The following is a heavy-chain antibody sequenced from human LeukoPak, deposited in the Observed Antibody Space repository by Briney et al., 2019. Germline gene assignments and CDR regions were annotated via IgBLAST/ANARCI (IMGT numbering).Heavy chain of an antibody. Sequence: SETLSLTCAVYGGSFSGYYWSWIRQPPGKGLEWIGEINHSGSTNYNPSLKSRVTISVDTSKNQFSLKLSSVTAADTAVYYCARAIGYSYVYRSYYYDSSGYYYPYYFDYWGQGTLVTVSS. V-gene: IGHV4-34*01. J-gene: IGHJ4*02. CDR2: INHSGST. D-gene: IGHD3-22*01. CDR3: ARAIGYSYVYRSYYYDSSGYYYPYYFDY. CDR1: GGSFSGYY.